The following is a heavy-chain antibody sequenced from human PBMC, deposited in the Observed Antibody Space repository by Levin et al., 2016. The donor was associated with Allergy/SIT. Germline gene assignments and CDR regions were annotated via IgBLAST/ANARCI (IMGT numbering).Heavy chain of an antibody. CDR3: ARAIVGATLPDY. Sequence: RQAPGKGLEWIGYIYYSGSTNYNPSLKSRVTISVDKSKNQFSLKLSSVTAADTAVYYCARAIVGATLPDYWGQGTLVTVSS. J-gene: IGHJ4*02. V-gene: IGHV4-61*05. CDR2: IYYSGST. D-gene: IGHD1-26*01.